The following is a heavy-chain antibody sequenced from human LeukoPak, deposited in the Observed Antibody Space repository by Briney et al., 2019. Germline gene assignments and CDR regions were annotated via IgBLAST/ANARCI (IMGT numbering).Heavy chain of an antibody. J-gene: IGHJ4*02. D-gene: IGHD3-9*01. CDR3: GRQNSLTGYYPDH. Sequence: PSETLSLTCAVYVGSFSGYYWSWIRQPTGKGLEWIGEINHCGSTNYNPSLKSRVTLAVNTAKNQFSVKLRSVTAAGTAVYYCGRQNSLTGYYPDHWGQGTLVTVSS. CDR1: VGSFSGYY. CDR2: INHCGST. V-gene: IGHV4-34*01.